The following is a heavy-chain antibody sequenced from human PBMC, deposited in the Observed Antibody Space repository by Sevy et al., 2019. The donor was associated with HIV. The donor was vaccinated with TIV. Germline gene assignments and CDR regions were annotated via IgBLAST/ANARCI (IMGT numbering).Heavy chain of an antibody. CDR3: AKDTDSGGYLNDAFDI. V-gene: IGHV3-23*01. CDR1: GFTFSNYG. J-gene: IGHJ3*02. D-gene: IGHD1-26*01. CDR2: LNGSGGRT. Sequence: GGSLRLSCVASGFTFSNYGMHWVRQAPGKGLEWVSGLNGSGGRTYYPDSVKGRFTISRDNSKNTLYLQMNSLRAEDTAVYYCAKDTDSGGYLNDAFDIWGQGTMVTVSS.